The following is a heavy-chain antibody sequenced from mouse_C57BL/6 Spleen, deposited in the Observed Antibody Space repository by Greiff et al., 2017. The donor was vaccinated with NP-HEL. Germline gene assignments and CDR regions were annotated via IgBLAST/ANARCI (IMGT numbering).Heavy chain of an antibody. D-gene: IGHD1-1*01. CDR2: IYPGSGST. Sequence: VQLHQPGAELVKPGASVKMSCKASGYTFTSYWITWVKQRPGQGLEWIGDIYPGSGSTNYNEKFKSKATLTVDTSSSTAYMQLSSLTSEDSAVYYCARSTSYAQLDYWGQGTTLTVSS. V-gene: IGHV1-55*01. CDR1: GYTFTSYW. CDR3: ARSTSYAQLDY. J-gene: IGHJ2*01.